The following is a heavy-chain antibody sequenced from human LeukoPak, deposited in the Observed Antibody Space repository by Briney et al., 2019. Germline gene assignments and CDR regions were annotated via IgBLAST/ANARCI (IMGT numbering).Heavy chain of an antibody. V-gene: IGHV4-39*07. CDR2: IYYSGNT. Sequence: SETLSLTCTVSGGSIRSNYYWGWIRQPPGKGLEWIGSIYYSGNTYYNPSLKSRVTMSIDTSKNQFSLKLSSVTAADTAVYYCARGGRSYGYWYWGQGTLVTVSS. J-gene: IGHJ4*02. D-gene: IGHD5-18*01. CDR1: GGSIRSNYY. CDR3: ARGGRSYGYWY.